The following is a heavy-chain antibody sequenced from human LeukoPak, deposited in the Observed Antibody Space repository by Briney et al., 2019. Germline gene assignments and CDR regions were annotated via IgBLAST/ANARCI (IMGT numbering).Heavy chain of an antibody. Sequence: GGSLRLSCAASGFTFDDYAMHWVRQAPGKGLEWVSGISWNSGSIGYADSVKGRFTISRDNAKNSLYLQMNSLRAEDMALYYCAKGGMSIAANFDYWGQGTLVTVSS. CDR2: ISWNSGSI. D-gene: IGHD6-6*01. CDR1: GFTFDDYA. CDR3: AKGGMSIAANFDY. J-gene: IGHJ4*02. V-gene: IGHV3-9*03.